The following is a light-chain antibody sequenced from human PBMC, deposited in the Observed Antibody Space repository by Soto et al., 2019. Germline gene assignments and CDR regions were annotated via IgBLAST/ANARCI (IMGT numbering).Light chain of an antibody. J-gene: IGKJ1*01. CDR3: QQSYTNPKT. Sequence: IQMTQSPPSLSASVGDRVTITCRASQRITTYLNWYQQKPGKAPKLLIYAASNLQSGVPSRFSGYGSGTDFTLTISSLQPEDFATYYCQQSYTNPKTFGQGTKVEIK. CDR2: AAS. CDR1: QRITTY. V-gene: IGKV1-39*01.